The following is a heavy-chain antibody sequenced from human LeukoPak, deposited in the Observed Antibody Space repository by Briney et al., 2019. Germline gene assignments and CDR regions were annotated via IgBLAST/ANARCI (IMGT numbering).Heavy chain of an antibody. Sequence: QPGRSLRLSCAASGFTFSSYAMSWVRQAPGKGLEWVSAISGSGGSTYYADSVKGRFTISRDNSKNTLYLQMNSLRAEDTAVYYCAKYSRGWLRLGHFDYWGQGTLVTVSS. V-gene: IGHV3-23*01. D-gene: IGHD5-12*01. CDR1: GFTFSSYA. CDR2: ISGSGGST. CDR3: AKYSRGWLRLGHFDY. J-gene: IGHJ4*02.